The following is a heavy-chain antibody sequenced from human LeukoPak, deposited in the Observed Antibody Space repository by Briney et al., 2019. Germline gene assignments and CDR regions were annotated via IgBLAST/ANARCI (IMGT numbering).Heavy chain of an antibody. CDR2: MNPNSGNT. D-gene: IGHD3-10*01. V-gene: IGHV1-8*01. CDR1: GYTFTSYD. CDR3: ARVRAGSGSYNRGTDY. J-gene: IGHJ4*02. Sequence: GASVKVSRKASGYTFTSYDINWVRQAPGQGLEWMGWMNPNSGNTVYAQKFQGRVTMTRNTSISTAYMEMSSLRSEDTAVYYCARVRAGSGSYNRGTDYWSQGTLVTVSA.